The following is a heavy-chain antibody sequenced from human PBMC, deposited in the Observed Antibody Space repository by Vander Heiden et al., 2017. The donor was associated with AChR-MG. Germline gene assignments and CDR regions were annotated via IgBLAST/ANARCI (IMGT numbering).Heavy chain of an antibody. CDR2: INHSGST. D-gene: IGHD5-18*01. V-gene: IGHV4-34*01. J-gene: IGHJ5*02. CDR1: GGSFSGYY. Sequence: QVQLQQWGAGLLKPSETLSLTCAVYGGSFSGYYWSWIRQPPGKGLEWIGEINHSGSTNYNPSLKSRVTISVDTSKNQFSLKLSSVTAADTAVYYCARGRPWIQLWLMDAGNWFDPWGQGTLVTVSS. CDR3: ARGRPWIQLWLMDAGNWFDP.